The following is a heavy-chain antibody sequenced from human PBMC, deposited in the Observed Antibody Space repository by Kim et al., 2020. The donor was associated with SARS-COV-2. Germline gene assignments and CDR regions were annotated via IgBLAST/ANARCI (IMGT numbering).Heavy chain of an antibody. Sequence: TVYYADAVRGRFTISRDNAKNSLHLQMNSLRDEDTAVYYCVRNPHALDYWGQGTLVTVSS. V-gene: IGHV3-48*02. CDR3: VRNPHALDY. J-gene: IGHJ4*02. CDR2: TV.